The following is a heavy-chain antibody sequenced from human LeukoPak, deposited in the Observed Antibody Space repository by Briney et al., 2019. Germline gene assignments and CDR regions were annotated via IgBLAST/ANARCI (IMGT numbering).Heavy chain of an antibody. CDR2: IYSGGST. V-gene: IGHV3-66*01. Sequence: PGGSLRLSCAASGFTVSSNYMSWVRQAPGKGLEWVSVIYSGGSTYYADSVKGRFTISRDNSKNTLYLQMNSLRAEDTAVYYCARDLHPYCGGDCPYGYWGQGTLVTVSS. CDR1: GFTVSSNY. D-gene: IGHD2-21*02. J-gene: IGHJ4*02. CDR3: ARDLHPYCGGDCPYGY.